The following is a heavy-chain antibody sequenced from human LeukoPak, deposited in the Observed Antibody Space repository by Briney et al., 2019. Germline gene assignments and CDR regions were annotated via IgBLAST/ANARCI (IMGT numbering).Heavy chain of an antibody. J-gene: IGHJ4*02. CDR2: IRSQAYSGTT. CDR3: TRDIVSISQPYYFDC. Sequence: PGGSLRLSCTASGFTFGYHAINWVRQAPGRGLEWVGFIRSQAYSGTTEYATSVKDRFTISRDDSKSIAYLQMNSLKTEDTAVYYCTRDIVSISQPYYFDCWGQGTLVTVSS. CDR1: GFTFGYHA. V-gene: IGHV3-49*04. D-gene: IGHD2-2*01.